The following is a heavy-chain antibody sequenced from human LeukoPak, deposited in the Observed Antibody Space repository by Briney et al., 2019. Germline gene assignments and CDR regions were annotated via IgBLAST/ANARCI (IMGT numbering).Heavy chain of an antibody. CDR1: GFTFSSYS. D-gene: IGHD2-15*01. Sequence: GGSLRLSCAASGFTFSSYSMNWVRQAPGKGLEWVSSISTSSTYIYYADSVKGRFTISRDNSKNTLFLQMNSLRAEDTAVYYCARASKVEAFDVWGQGTMVTVSS. CDR2: ISTSSTYI. CDR3: ARASKVEAFDV. J-gene: IGHJ3*01. V-gene: IGHV3-21*01.